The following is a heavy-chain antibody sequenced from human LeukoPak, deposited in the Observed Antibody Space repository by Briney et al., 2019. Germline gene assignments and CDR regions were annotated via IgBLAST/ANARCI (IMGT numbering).Heavy chain of an antibody. V-gene: IGHV3-48*03. J-gene: IGHJ4*02. CDR1: GFTFSSYE. CDR2: ISSSGSTI. CDR3: AREGPSSYCSGGSCYLDY. D-gene: IGHD2-15*01. Sequence: PGGSLRLSCAASGFTFSSYEMNWVRQAPGKGLEWVSYISSSGSTIYYADSVKGRFTISRENAKNSLYLQMNSLRAEDTAVYYCAREGPSSYCSGGSCYLDYWGQGTLVTVSS.